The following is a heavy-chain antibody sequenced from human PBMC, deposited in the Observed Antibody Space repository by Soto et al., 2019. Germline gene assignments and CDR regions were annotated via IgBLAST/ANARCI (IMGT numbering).Heavy chain of an antibody. CDR3: ARAGRATVSLYMFDF. V-gene: IGHV1-46*01. J-gene: IGHJ4*02. CDR1: GYTFTSFY. CDR2: INPTGGSA. D-gene: IGHD3-10*01. Sequence: QVQLVQSGAEVKKPGASLKISCKASGYTFTSFYIHWVRQAPDQGLEWMAIINPTGGSASYAQRFQGRVTVTRDTSTGTVYMEMRSLTSEDTAVYYCARAGRATVSLYMFDFWGQGTQVTVSS.